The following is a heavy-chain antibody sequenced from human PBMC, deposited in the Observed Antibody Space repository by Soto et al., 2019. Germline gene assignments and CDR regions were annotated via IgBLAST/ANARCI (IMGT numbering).Heavy chain of an antibody. V-gene: IGHV3-23*01. CDR3: AKSADCSSTSCYPGYYYYYYMDV. Sequence: PGGSLRLSCAASGFTFSSYAMSWVRQAPGKGLEWVSAISGSGGSTYYADSVKGRFTISRDNSKNTLYLQMNSLRAEDTAVYYCAKSADCSSTSCYPGYYYYYYMDVWGKGTTVTVSS. J-gene: IGHJ6*03. D-gene: IGHD2-2*01. CDR1: GFTFSSYA. CDR2: ISGSGGST.